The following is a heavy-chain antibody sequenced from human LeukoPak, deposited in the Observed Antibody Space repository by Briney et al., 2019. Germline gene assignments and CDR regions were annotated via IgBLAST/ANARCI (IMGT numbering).Heavy chain of an antibody. CDR1: GFTFDDYG. V-gene: IGHV3-20*04. Sequence: PGGSLRLSCAASGFTFDDYGMSWVRQAPGKGLEWVSGINWNGGSTGYADSVKGRFTISRDNAKNSLYLQMSSLRAEDTAVYYCAREKTWIQPVDFWGQGTLVTVSS. CDR2: INWNGGST. J-gene: IGHJ4*02. CDR3: AREKTWIQPVDF. D-gene: IGHD5-18*01.